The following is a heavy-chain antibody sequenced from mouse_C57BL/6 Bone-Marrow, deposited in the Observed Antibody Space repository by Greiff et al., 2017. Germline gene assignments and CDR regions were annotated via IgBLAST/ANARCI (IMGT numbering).Heavy chain of an antibody. CDR3: TTRGSRYFDV. D-gene: IGHD1-1*01. V-gene: IGHV14-4*01. CDR2: IDPENGDT. Sequence: EVQVVESGAELVRPGASVKLSCTASGFNIKDDYMHWVKQRPEQGLEWIGWIDPENGDTEYASKFQGKATITADTSSNTAYLQLSSLTSEDTAVYYCTTRGSRYFDVWGTGTTVTVSS. J-gene: IGHJ1*03. CDR1: GFNIKDDY.